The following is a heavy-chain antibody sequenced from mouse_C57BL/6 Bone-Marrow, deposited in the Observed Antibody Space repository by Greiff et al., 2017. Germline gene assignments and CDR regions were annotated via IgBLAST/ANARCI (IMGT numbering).Heavy chain of an antibody. CDR1: GFTFSSYA. J-gene: IGHJ1*03. CDR2: ISDCGSYT. V-gene: IGHV5-4*03. CDR3: ARMCYWYFDV. Sequence: EVKLVESGGGLVKPGGSLKLSCAASGFTFSSYAMSWVRQTPEKRLEWVATISDCGSYTYYPDNVKGRFTISRDNAKNNLYLQMSHLKSEDTAMYYCARMCYWYFDVWGTGTTVTVSS.